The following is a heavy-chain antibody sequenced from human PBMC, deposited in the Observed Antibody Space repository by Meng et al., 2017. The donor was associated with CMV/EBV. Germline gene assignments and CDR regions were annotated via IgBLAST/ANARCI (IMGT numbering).Heavy chain of an antibody. Sequence: VQRVDTGPGLGKPSKTLSLTCSVSGGSISSGDYYWSWIRQPPGKGLEWIGYIYYSGTTYYNPSLESRVTISVDTSKNQFSLNLSSVTAADTAVYYCARLSGSGTTSTGYHYAFDSWGQGTLVTVSS. D-gene: IGHD3-22*01. CDR3: ARLSGSGTTSTGYHYAFDS. J-gene: IGHJ4*02. CDR2: IYYSGTT. CDR1: GGSISSGDYY. V-gene: IGHV4-30-4*08.